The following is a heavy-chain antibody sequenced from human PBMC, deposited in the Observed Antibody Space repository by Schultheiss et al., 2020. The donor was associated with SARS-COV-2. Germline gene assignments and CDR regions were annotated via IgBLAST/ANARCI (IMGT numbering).Heavy chain of an antibody. CDR2: IYYSGST. V-gene: IGHV4-59*08. D-gene: IGHD3-16*01. Sequence: GSLRLSCTVSGGSISSYYWSWIRQPPGKGLEWIGHIYYSGSTDYDPSLKSRVTISVDTSKNQFSLKLSSVTAADTAVYYCARGITPYYYMDVWGKGTTVTVSS. J-gene: IGHJ6*03. CDR1: GGSISSYY. CDR3: ARGITPYYYMDV.